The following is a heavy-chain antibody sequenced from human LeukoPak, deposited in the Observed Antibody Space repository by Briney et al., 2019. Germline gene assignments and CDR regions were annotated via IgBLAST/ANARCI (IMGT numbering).Heavy chain of an antibody. D-gene: IGHD3-22*01. Sequence: ASQTLSLTCTVSGGSISSGGYYWSWIRQHPGEGLGWIGYIYYSGSTYYNPSLKSRVTISVDTSKNQFSLKLSSVTAADTAVYYCAREMYYYDSSGYQEMRYFDLWGRGTLVTVSS. CDR2: IYYSGST. CDR3: AREMYYYDSSGYQEMRYFDL. J-gene: IGHJ2*01. V-gene: IGHV4-31*03. CDR1: GGSISSGGYY.